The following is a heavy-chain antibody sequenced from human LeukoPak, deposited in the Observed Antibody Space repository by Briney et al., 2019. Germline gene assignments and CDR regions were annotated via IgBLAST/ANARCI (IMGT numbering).Heavy chain of an antibody. J-gene: IGHJ4*02. CDR1: GGSISSGGYY. CDR2: ICYSGTT. Sequence: KASETLSLTCTLSGGSISSGGYYRNWIRQHPGKGLEWIGYICYSGTTCYNPSLQSRVTISVDTSKNQFSLKLRSVTAADTAVYYCASAYCTTTYCYIDYWGQGTLVTVSS. V-gene: IGHV4-31*03. CDR3: ASAYCTTTYCYIDY. D-gene: IGHD2-2*02.